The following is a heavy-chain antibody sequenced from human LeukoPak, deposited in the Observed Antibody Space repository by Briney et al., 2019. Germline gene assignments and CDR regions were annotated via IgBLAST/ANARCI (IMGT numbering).Heavy chain of an antibody. V-gene: IGHV3-74*01. CDR1: GFTFSSYW. Sequence: PGGSLRLSCAASGFTFSSYWMHWVRQAPGKGLAWVSRINSDASSTSYADSVKGRFTISRDNAKNTLYLQMNSLRAEDTAVYYCARVQGHPPNGLDVWGQGTMVTVSS. CDR3: ARVQGHPPNGLDV. CDR2: INSDASST. J-gene: IGHJ3*01. D-gene: IGHD2-8*01.